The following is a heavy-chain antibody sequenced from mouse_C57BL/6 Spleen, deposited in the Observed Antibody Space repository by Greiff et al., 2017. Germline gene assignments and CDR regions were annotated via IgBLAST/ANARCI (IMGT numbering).Heavy chain of an antibody. Sequence: QVQLQQPGTELVKPGASVKLSCKASGYTFTSYWMHWVKQRPGQGLEWIGNINPSNGGTNYNEKFKSKATLTVDKSSSTAYMRLSSLTSEDSAVYYCAYGSSYVGYAMDYWGQGTSVTVSS. V-gene: IGHV1-53*01. CDR1: GYTFTSYW. J-gene: IGHJ4*01. D-gene: IGHD1-1*01. CDR3: AYGSSYVGYAMDY. CDR2: INPSNGGT.